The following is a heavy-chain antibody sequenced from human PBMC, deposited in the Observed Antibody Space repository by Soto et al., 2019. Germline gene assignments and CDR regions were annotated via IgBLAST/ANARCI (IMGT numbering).Heavy chain of an antibody. D-gene: IGHD3-16*01. CDR1: AGSHTSYT. CDR3: ARGWGLVS. Sequence: QIEQSGAEVRKPGSSVRVSCTPSAGSHTSYTIAWVRQAPGQGFEWMGGIIPIHGTTEYAQKFQGRVTLTADESTNTATLEVTGLTSEDTAVFYCARGWGLVSWGQGTLVIVSS. V-gene: IGHV1-69*01. CDR2: IIPIHGTT. J-gene: IGHJ4*02.